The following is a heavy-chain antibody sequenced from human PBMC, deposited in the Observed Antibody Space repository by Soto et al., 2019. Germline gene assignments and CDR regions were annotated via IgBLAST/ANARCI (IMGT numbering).Heavy chain of an antibody. CDR1: GGTFSSYA. Sequence: QVQLVQSGAEVKKPGSSVKVSCKASGGTFSSYAISWVRQAPGQGLEWMGGIIPIFGTANYAQKFQGRVTITADISTRPANMELSSLRSGDRAVYYCAREGGVGATTGWDWGQGTLVTVSS. CDR3: AREGGVGATTGWD. D-gene: IGHD1-26*01. V-gene: IGHV1-69*06. J-gene: IGHJ4*02. CDR2: IIPIFGTA.